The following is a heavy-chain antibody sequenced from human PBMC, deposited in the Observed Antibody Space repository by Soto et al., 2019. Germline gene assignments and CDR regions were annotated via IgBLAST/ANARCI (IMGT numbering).Heavy chain of an antibody. D-gene: IGHD3-22*01. J-gene: IGHJ3*02. Sequence: EVQLVESGGGLVQPGGSLRLSCAASGFTFSSYWMHWVRQAPGKGLVWVSRINSDGSSTSYADYVKGRFTISRDNAKNTLYLQMNSRRAEDTAVYYCEGTGWGYDSSADEPDAFDIWGQGTMVTVSS. V-gene: IGHV3-74*01. CDR3: EGTGWGYDSSADEPDAFDI. CDR1: GFTFSSYW. CDR2: INSDGSST.